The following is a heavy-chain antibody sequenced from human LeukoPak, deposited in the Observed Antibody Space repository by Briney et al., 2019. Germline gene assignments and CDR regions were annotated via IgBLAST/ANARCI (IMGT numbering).Heavy chain of an antibody. V-gene: IGHV1-18*01. CDR1: GYTFTSYG. J-gene: IGHJ4*02. Sequence: ASVKVSCKASGYTFTSYGISWVRQAPGQGLEWMGWISAYNGNTNYAQKLQGRVTMTTDTSTSTAYMELRSLRSDDTAVYYCARDDIVATMRGGYFDYWGQGTLVTVSS. CDR2: ISAYNGNT. CDR3: ARDDIVATMRGGYFDY. D-gene: IGHD5-12*01.